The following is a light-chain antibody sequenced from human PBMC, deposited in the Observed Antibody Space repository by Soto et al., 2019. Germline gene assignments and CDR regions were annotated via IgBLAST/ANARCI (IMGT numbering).Light chain of an antibody. CDR2: GAS. Sequence: EIVLTQSPGTLSLSPGERATLSCRASQIVRSTYLAWYQQKPGQAPRLLIYGASSRATGIPDRFSGSGSGTDFTLTISRLEPEDFAVYYCQQYGSSRPTFGQGTKVDIK. CDR3: QQYGSSRPT. V-gene: IGKV3-20*01. J-gene: IGKJ1*01. CDR1: QIVRSTY.